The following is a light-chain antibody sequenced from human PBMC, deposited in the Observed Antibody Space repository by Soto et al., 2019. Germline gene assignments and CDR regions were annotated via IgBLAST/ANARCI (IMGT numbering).Light chain of an antibody. Sequence: EIVMTQSPATLSVSPGERATLSCRASQSVSSNLAWYQQKPGQAPGLLIYGASTRATGIPARFIGSGSGTEFTLTISSLQSEDFAVYYCQHYNNWPPWTFGQGTKVEIK. CDR2: GAS. V-gene: IGKV3-15*01. CDR3: QHYNNWPPWT. CDR1: QSVSSN. J-gene: IGKJ1*01.